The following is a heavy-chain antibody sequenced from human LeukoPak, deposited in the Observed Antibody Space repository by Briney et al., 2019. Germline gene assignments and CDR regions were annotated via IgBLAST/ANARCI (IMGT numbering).Heavy chain of an antibody. Sequence: ASVTVSCKASGGTFSSYAISWVRQAPGQGLEWMGRIIPILGIANYAQKFQGRVTITADKSTSTAYMELSSLRSEDTAVYYCARDRGGYCSGGSCYEGNWFDPWGQGTLVTVSS. CDR2: IIPILGIA. CDR1: GGTFSSYA. V-gene: IGHV1-69*04. J-gene: IGHJ5*02. D-gene: IGHD2-15*01. CDR3: ARDRGGYCSGGSCYEGNWFDP.